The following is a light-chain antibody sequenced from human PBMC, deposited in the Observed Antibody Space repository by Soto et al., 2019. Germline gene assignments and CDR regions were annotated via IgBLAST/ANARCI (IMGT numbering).Light chain of an antibody. Sequence: DIQMTQSPSSLSASVGDRVTITCRASQDIRNDLCLYQQKPGKAPKRLIYAAFILQSGVPPRFSGNGSGTEFTLTISSLQAEDYATYFCLQHKTYSLTFGQGTRLE. CDR3: LQHKTYSLT. CDR1: QDIRND. V-gene: IGKV1-17*01. CDR2: AAF. J-gene: IGKJ5*01.